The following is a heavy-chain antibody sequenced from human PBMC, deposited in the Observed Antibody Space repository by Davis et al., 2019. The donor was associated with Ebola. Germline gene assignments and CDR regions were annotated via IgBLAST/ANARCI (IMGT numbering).Heavy chain of an antibody. D-gene: IGHD3-3*01. CDR3: ACTIFGVVSSFDH. CDR1: ETTFSPYG. CDR2: MWAHGNDY. V-gene: IGHV3-33*08. J-gene: IGHJ4*02. Sequence: GGSLRLSCATLETTFSPYGMHWVRQAPAKVLEGVTGMWAHGNDYLYADAVRGRFTISRDNARNSLYLQLKSLRDEDTAVYYCACTIFGVVSSFDHCGEGTLVTVSS.